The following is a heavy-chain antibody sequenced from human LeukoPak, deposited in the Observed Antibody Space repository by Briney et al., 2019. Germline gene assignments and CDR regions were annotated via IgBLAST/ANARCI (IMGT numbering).Heavy chain of an antibody. V-gene: IGHV2-5*02. Sequence: SGPTLVKPTQTLTLTCTFSGFSLSTSGVGVGWIRQPPGKALEWLALIYWDDDKRYSPSLKSRLTITKDTSKNQVVLTMTNMDPVGTATYYCAHRMGLDCSGGSCYTGHDAFDIWGQGTMVTVSS. J-gene: IGHJ3*02. CDR1: GFSLSTSGVG. CDR3: AHRMGLDCSGGSCYTGHDAFDI. D-gene: IGHD2-15*01. CDR2: IYWDDDK.